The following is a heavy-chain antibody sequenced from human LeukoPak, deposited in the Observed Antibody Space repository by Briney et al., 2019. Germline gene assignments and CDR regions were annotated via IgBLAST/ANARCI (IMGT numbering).Heavy chain of an antibody. CDR1: GFTFSSYS. CDR3: ARERGTVNWFDP. D-gene: IGHD1-14*01. V-gene: IGHV3-21*01. Sequence: GGSLRLSCAASGFTFSSYSMNWVRQAPGKGLEWVSSISSSSSYIYYADSVKGRFTISRDNAKNSLYLQMNSLRAEDTAVYYCARERGTVNWFDPWGQGTLATVSS. CDR2: ISSSSSYI. J-gene: IGHJ5*02.